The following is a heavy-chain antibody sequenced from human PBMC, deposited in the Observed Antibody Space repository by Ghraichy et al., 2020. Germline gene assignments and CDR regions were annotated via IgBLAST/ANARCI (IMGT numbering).Heavy chain of an antibody. V-gene: IGHV4-59*01. CDR3: ARLERIENWFDP. CDR1: GGSISSYY. D-gene: IGHD2-21*01. J-gene: IGHJ5*02. Sequence: SETLSLTCTVSGGSISSYYWSWIRQPPGKGLEWIGYIYYSGSTNYNPSLKSRVTISVDTSKNQFSLKLSSVTAADTAVYYCARLERIENWFDPWGQGTLVTVSS. CDR2: IYYSGST.